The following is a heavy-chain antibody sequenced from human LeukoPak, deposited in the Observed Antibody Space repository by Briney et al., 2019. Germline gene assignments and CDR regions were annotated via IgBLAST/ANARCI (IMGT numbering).Heavy chain of an antibody. J-gene: IGHJ4*02. CDR3: AKEGVRGATIDY. CDR1: GFPFSSFA. D-gene: IGHD3-10*01. Sequence: PGGSLRLSCAASGFPFSSFAMTWVRQAPGKGLEWISSVRDSGAVTYYADPVKGRFTISRDNSKNTLYLQMNSLRAEDTAVYYCAKEGVRGATIDYWGQGTLVTVSS. CDR2: VRDSGAVT. V-gene: IGHV3-23*01.